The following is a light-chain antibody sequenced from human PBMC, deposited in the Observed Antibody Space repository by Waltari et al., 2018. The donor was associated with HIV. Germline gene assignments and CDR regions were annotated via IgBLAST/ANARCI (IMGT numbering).Light chain of an antibody. V-gene: IGLV1-36*01. CDR3: AVWDDSVNGPV. J-gene: IGLJ2*01. CDR2: WDD. CDR1: ESNIGNNG. Sequence: QSVLTQPPSVSEAPRPRVTISCSGSESNIGNNGVNWYQQIAGKPPKLLIYWDDIPPSGVSDRFSGSKSGTSASLAIRGLQSDDEADYYCAVWDDSVNGPVFGGGTKLTVL.